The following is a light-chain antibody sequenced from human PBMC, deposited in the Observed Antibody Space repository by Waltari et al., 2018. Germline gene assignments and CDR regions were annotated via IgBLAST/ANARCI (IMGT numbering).Light chain of an antibody. Sequence: SSALTQDPAVSVAMGQTVRITCQGDSLGTYYASWYQQRPGQAPVLVMYDKNSRPSGVPDRFSGSSSDKTASVTITGAQVEDEASYYCHARDASGVGGSFGGGTQLTVL. V-gene: IGLV3-19*01. CDR3: HARDASGVGGS. J-gene: IGLJ2*01. CDR1: SLGTYY. CDR2: DKN.